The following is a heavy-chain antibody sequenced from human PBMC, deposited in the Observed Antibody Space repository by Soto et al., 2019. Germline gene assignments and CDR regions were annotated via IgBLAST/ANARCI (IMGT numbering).Heavy chain of an antibody. CDR1: GGSISSYY. V-gene: IGHV4-59*08. J-gene: IGHJ4*02. CDR3: ARPYSGIYSEFDY. CDR2: ISYSGST. D-gene: IGHD1-26*01. Sequence: QVQLQESGPGLVKPSETLSLTCTVSGGSISSYYWDWLRQPPGKGLEWIGYISYSGSTNYNPSLRSRVTISVDTSKNQFSLKLSSVTAADTAVYYCARPYSGIYSEFDYWGQGTLVTVSS.